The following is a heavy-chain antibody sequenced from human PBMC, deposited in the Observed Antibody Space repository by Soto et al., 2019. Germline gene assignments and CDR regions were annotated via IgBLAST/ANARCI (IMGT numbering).Heavy chain of an antibody. CDR3: ARGGGFDYYDSSGYYRN. Sequence: QVQLVQSGAEVKKPGSSVKVSCKASGGTFSSYAISWVRQAPGQGLEWMGGIIPIFGTANYAQKFQGRVTIPADESTSTAYMELSSLRSEDTAVYYCARGGGFDYYDSSGYYRNWGQGTLVTVSS. CDR1: GGTFSSYA. D-gene: IGHD3-22*01. V-gene: IGHV1-69*01. CDR2: IIPIFGTA. J-gene: IGHJ4*02.